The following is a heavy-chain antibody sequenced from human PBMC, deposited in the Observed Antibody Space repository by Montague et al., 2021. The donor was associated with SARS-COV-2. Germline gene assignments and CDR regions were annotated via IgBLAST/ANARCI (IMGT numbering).Heavy chain of an antibody. CDR1: GFSLSTSGMC. J-gene: IGHJ6*02. CDR2: IDWDGDK. CDR3: ARGPADTYYYNGMDD. Sequence: PALGKPTQTLTLTCTFSGFSLSTSGMCMTWIRQPPGKALEWLARIDWDGDKYYNTSLKSRLTISKDTSKNLVVLTTTNMDPVDTATYYCARGPADTYYYNGMDDWGRGTTVTVSS. V-gene: IGHV2-70*11.